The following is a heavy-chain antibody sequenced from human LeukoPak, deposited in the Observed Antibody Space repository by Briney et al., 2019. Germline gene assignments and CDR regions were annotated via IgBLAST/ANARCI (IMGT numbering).Heavy chain of an antibody. V-gene: IGHV4-39*07. CDR1: GGSISSSSYY. CDR3: ARDRRYCSGGSCPGRFDP. CDR2: IYYSGST. J-gene: IGHJ5*02. Sequence: SETLSLTCTVSGGSISSSSYYWGWIRQPPGKGLEWIGSIYYSGSTYYNPSLKSRVTISVDTSKNQFSLKLSSVTAADTAVYYCARDRRYCSGGSCPGRFDPWGQGTLVTVSS. D-gene: IGHD2-15*01.